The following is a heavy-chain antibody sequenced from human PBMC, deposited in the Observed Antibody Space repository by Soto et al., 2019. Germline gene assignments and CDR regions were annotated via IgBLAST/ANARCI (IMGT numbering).Heavy chain of an antibody. CDR3: AGPSRGRVRGAIGLMDY. CDR2: IIPIFGTA. V-gene: IGHV1-69*01. J-gene: IGHJ4*02. Sequence: QVQLVQSGAEVKKPGSSVKVSCKASGGTFSSYAISWVRQAPGQGLEWMGGIIPIFGTANYAQKFQGRVTITADESTSTAYMELSSLRSEGTAVYYCAGPSRGRVRGAIGLMDYWGQGTLVTVSS. CDR1: GGTFSSYA. D-gene: IGHD3-10*01.